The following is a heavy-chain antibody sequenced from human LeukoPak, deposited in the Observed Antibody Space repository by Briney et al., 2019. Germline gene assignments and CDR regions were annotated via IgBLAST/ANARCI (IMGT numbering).Heavy chain of an antibody. CDR2: ISSSGSTI. CDR1: GFNIRNYE. CDR3: ATDTSEVYWCFDL. J-gene: IGHJ2*01. V-gene: IGHV3-48*03. Sequence: TGGSLRLSCAASGFNIRNYEMNWVRQAPGKGLEWLSYISSSGSTIHYADSVKGRFTISRDNSKNSLYLQMNSLRGDDTAVYYCATDTSEVYWCFDLWGRGTLVTVFS. D-gene: IGHD6-19*01.